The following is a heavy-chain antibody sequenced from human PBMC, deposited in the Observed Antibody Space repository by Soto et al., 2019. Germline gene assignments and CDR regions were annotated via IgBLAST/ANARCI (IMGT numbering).Heavy chain of an antibody. CDR3: ARGILGYCSSGTCPNWFDP. CDR2: SYYSGRT. V-gene: IGHV4-61*01. Sequence: PSETLSLTCTVSGGSVNSGTYYWSWIRQPPGKGLERIGYSYYSGRTDYNPSLRSRVTISLDTSKNQLSLKLSSVIAADTAVYYCARGILGYCSSGTCPNWFDPWGQGTLVTVSS. J-gene: IGHJ5*02. D-gene: IGHD2-2*01. CDR1: GGSVNSGTYY.